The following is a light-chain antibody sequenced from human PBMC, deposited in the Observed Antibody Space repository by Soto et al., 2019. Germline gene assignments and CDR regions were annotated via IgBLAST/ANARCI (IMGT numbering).Light chain of an antibody. CDR2: GAS. Sequence: EIVLTQSPGTLSLSPGERATLSCRASQSVSSSYLAWYQQKPGQAPRLLIYGASSRATGIPDRFSGSGSGTDFTLTLSRLEPEDFAVYYCQQYGGTFGQGTKLEIK. CDR3: QQYGGT. CDR1: QSVSSSY. J-gene: IGKJ2*02. V-gene: IGKV3-20*01.